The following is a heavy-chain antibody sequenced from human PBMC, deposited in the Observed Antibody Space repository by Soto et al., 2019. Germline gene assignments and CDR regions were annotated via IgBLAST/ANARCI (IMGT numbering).Heavy chain of an antibody. CDR1: GATFGNTA. CDR3: ARDGDPGYAFWSGPLGGGRFDP. D-gene: IGHD3-3*01. J-gene: IGHJ5*02. V-gene: IGHV1-69*12. CDR2: IVPMFGTA. Sequence: QVQLVQSGAEVKKPGSSVNVSCKTSGATFGNTAVTWVRQAPGQGLEWMGGIVPMFGTANYAQKFQGIVTITADESTNTAYMELSSLRSDDTAVYYCARDGDPGYAFWSGPLGGGRFDPWGQGTLVTVSS.